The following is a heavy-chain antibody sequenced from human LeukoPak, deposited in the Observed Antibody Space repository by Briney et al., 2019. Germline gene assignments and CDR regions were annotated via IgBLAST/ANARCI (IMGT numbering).Heavy chain of an antibody. V-gene: IGHV4-34*01. D-gene: IGHD3-10*01. CDR1: GGSFSGYY. CDR3: ARRGANWFDP. Sequence: SETLSLTCAVYGGSFSGYYWSWIRQPPGKGLEWIGEINHSGSTNYNPSLKSRVTISVDSSKNQFSLKLSSVTAADTAVYYCARRGANWFDPWGQGTLVTVSS. CDR2: INHSGST. J-gene: IGHJ5*02.